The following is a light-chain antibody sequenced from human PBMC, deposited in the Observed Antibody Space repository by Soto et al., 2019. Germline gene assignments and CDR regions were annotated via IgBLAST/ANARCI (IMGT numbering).Light chain of an antibody. CDR2: ENN. J-gene: IGLJ1*01. V-gene: IGLV1-51*02. CDR3: GTWDSPDYV. Sequence: QSVLTQPPSVSAAPGQTVTISCSGSSSNIGNNYVSWYQQLPGTAPKLLIYENNKRPSGIPDRFSGSKSGTSATLGISGLQTGDEADYYCGTWDSPDYVFGTGTKLTVL. CDR1: SSNIGNNY.